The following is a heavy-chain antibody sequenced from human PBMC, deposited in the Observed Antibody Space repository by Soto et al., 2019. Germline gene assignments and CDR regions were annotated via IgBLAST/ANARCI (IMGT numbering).Heavy chain of an antibody. CDR2: IYYSGST. CDR1: GGSISSSSYY. J-gene: IGHJ5*02. Sequence: SETLSLTCTVSGGSISSSSYYWGWIRQPPGKGLEWIGSIYYSGSTYYNPSLKSRVTISVDTSKNQFSLKLSSVTAADTAVYYCARSYSSSSRLHNWFDPWGRGTLVTVSS. D-gene: IGHD6-6*01. CDR3: ARSYSSSSRLHNWFDP. V-gene: IGHV4-39*01.